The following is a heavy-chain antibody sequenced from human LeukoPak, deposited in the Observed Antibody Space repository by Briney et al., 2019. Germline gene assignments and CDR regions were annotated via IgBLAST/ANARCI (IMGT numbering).Heavy chain of an antibody. Sequence: PGGSLRLSCAASGFTFSSYSMNWVRQAPGKGLEWVSSISSSSSYIYYADSVKGRFTISRDNAKNSLYLQMNSLRAEDTAVYYCAREVDILTGTDYWGQGTLVTVSS. D-gene: IGHD3-9*01. V-gene: IGHV3-21*01. CDR3: AREVDILTGTDY. CDR1: GFTFSSYS. CDR2: ISSSSSYI. J-gene: IGHJ4*02.